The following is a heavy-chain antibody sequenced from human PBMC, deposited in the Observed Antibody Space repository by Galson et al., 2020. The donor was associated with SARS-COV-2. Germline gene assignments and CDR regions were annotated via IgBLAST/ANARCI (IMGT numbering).Heavy chain of an antibody. CDR1: GYTLTELS. CDR2: FDPEDGET. Sequence: ASVKVSCKVSGYTLTELSMHWVRQAPGKGLEWMGGFDPEDGETIYAQKFQGRVTMTEDTSTDTAYMELSSLGSEDTAVYYCATSFSIFGVVPPDYWGQGTLVTVSS. D-gene: IGHD3-3*01. V-gene: IGHV1-24*01. J-gene: IGHJ4*02. CDR3: ATSFSIFGVVPPDY.